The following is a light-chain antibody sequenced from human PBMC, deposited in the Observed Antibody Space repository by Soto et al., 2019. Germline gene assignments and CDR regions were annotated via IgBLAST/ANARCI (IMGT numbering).Light chain of an antibody. V-gene: IGKV3-20*01. CDR1: QSVTSNY. J-gene: IGKJ5*01. Sequence: EIVLTQSPGTLSLSPGERATLSCRASQSVTSNYLAWYQQKPGQAPRLLIYAASSRATGIPDRFSGSGSGTDFPLTISRLESEDFAVYYCQQYGSLITFGQGTRLEIK. CDR3: QQYGSLIT. CDR2: AAS.